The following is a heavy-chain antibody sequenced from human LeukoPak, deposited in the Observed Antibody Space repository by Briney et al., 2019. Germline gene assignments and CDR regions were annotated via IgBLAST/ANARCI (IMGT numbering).Heavy chain of an antibody. Sequence: AAVTVTCKSSGYTFTGYYMHWVRQAPAQGLEWMGLINPNSGGSNYAQEFQGRVTMTRDTSISTAYMELSRLRSDYTAVYYWARDRCSSWYSKYYFDYWGQGTLVTVSS. CDR2: INPNSGGS. D-gene: IGHD6-13*01. V-gene: IGHV1-2*02. CDR1: GYTFTGYY. CDR3: ARDRCSSWYSKYYFDY. J-gene: IGHJ4*02.